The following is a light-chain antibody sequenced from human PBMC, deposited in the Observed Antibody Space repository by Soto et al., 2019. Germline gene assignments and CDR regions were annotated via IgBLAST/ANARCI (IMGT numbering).Light chain of an antibody. CDR2: DVN. CDR3: SSYTSTWV. Sequence: QSALTQPASVSGSPGQSITISCTGASRDIGGYKYVSWYQQYPGEAPKLILYDVNSRPSGVSNRFSGSKSGNTASLTISGLQAVDEADYYCSSYTSTWVFGTGTKVTVL. J-gene: IGLJ1*01. V-gene: IGLV2-14*01. CDR1: SRDIGGYKY.